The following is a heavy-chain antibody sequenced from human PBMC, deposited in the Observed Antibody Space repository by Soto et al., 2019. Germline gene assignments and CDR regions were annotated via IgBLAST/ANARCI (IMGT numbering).Heavy chain of an antibody. V-gene: IGHV4-59*01. Sequence: PSETLSLTCTVSGGSISSSYWSWIRQPPGKGLQRIGYIYYSGSTNYNPSLKSRVTISVDTSKNQFSLKLSSVAAADTAVYYCARNRGYDSSGYYPDFNWFDPWGQGTLVTVSS. J-gene: IGHJ5*02. D-gene: IGHD3-22*01. CDR2: IYYSGST. CDR1: GGSISSSY. CDR3: ARNRGYDSSGYYPDFNWFDP.